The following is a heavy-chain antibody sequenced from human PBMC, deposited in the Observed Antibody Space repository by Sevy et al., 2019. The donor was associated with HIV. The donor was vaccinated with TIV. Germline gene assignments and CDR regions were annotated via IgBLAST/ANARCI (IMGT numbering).Heavy chain of an antibody. CDR1: GFTFSDYY. CDR2: ISSSSSYT. D-gene: IGHD3-22*01. J-gene: IGHJ4*02. CDR3: ARDGYYDSSGYFDY. V-gene: IGHV3-11*06. Sequence: GGSLRLSCAASGFTFSDYYMSWIRQPPGKGLEWVSYISSSSSYTNYADSVKGRFTISRDNAKNSLYLQMNSLRAEDTAVYYCARDGYYDSSGYFDYWGQGTLVTVSS.